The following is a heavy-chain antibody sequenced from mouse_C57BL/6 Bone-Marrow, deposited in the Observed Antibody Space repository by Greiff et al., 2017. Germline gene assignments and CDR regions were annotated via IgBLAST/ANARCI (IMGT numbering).Heavy chain of an antibody. CDR2: IRNKANNHAT. Sequence: EVKLVESGGGLVQPGGSMKLSCAASGFTFSDAWMDWVRQSPEKGLEWVAEIRNKANNHATYYAESVKGRFTISRDDSKSSVYLQMNSLRAEYTGIYYCHYGSSYRYFDVWGTGTTVTVSS. V-gene: IGHV6-6*01. CDR1: GFTFSDAW. CDR3: HYGSSYRYFDV. D-gene: IGHD1-1*01. J-gene: IGHJ1*03.